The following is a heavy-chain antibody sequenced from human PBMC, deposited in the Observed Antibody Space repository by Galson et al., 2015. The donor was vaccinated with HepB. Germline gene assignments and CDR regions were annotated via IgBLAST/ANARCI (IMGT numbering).Heavy chain of an antibody. J-gene: IGHJ6*03. CDR3: ARDQQLDYYYYYMDV. CDR2: ISAYNGNT. CDR1: GYTFTSYG. D-gene: IGHD6-13*01. V-gene: IGHV1-18*01. Sequence: SVKVSCKASGYTFTSYGISWVRQAPGQGLEWMGWISAYNGNTNYAQKLQGRVTMTTDTSTSTAYMELRSLRSDDTAVYYCARDQQLDYYYYYMDVWGKGTTVTVSS.